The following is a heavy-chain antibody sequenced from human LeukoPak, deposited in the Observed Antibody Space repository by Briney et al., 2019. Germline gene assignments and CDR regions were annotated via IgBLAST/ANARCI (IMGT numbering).Heavy chain of an antibody. D-gene: IGHD6-6*01. CDR2: ISAYNGNT. J-gene: IGHJ4*02. V-gene: IGHV1-18*01. Sequence: ASVKVSCKASGYTFTSYGISWVRQAPGQGLEWMGWISAYNGNTNYAQKLQGRVTMTTDTSTSTAYMELRSLRSDDTAVYYCARDTAPYSSSSGPAYWGQGTLVTVSS. CDR1: GYTFTSYG. CDR3: ARDTAPYSSSSGPAY.